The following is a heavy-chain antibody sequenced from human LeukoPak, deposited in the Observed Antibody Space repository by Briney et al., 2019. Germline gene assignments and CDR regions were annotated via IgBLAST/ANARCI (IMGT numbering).Heavy chain of an antibody. D-gene: IGHD6-19*01. Sequence: PGGSLRLSCAASGFTFRSYSMNWVRQAPGKGLEWVSSISSSSSYIYYADSVKGRFTISRDNAKNSLYLQMNSLRAEDTAVYYCARDFRSPGIAVAGTLDYWGQGTLVTVSS. CDR1: GFTFRSYS. CDR3: ARDFRSPGIAVAGTLDY. J-gene: IGHJ4*02. V-gene: IGHV3-21*01. CDR2: ISSSSSYI.